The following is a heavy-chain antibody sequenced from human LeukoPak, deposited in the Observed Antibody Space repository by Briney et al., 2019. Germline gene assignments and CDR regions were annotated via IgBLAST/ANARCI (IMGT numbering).Heavy chain of an antibody. CDR3: ARVGVVGYFYYMDV. J-gene: IGHJ6*03. Sequence: ASVKISCKASGYALTRYDMHWVRQAPGQGLEWMGIINPSGGTTTYAQKFKGRITMTRDTFTGTVYMEVNSLRSGDTAVYYCARVGVVGYFYYMDVWGKGTTVTVSS. CDR2: INPSGGTT. D-gene: IGHD3-10*01. V-gene: IGHV1-46*01. CDR1: GYALTRYD.